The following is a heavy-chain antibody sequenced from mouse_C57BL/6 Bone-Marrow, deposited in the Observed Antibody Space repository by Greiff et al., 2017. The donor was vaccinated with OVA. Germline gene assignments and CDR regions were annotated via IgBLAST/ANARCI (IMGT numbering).Heavy chain of an antibody. D-gene: IGHD1-1*01. V-gene: IGHV1-81*01. CDR2: IYPRSGNT. CDR1: GYTFTSYG. Sequence: QVQLQQSGAELARPGASVKLSCKASGYTFTSYGISWVKQRTGQGLEWIGEIYPRSGNTYYNEKFKGKATLTADKSSSTEYMELRSLTSEDSAVYFCARSGDYYGSSYNYYAMDYWGQGTSVTVSS. J-gene: IGHJ4*01. CDR3: ARSGDYYGSSYNYYAMDY.